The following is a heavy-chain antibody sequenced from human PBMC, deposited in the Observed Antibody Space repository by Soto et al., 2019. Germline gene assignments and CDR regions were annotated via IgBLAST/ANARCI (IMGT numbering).Heavy chain of an antibody. J-gene: IGHJ4*02. CDR1: GFTFSSYA. CDR2: ISGSGGST. D-gene: IGHD2-15*01. CDR3: AKDLIYCSGCSCYSIGFDY. V-gene: IGHV3-23*01. Sequence: EVQLLESGGGLVQPGGSLRLSCAASGFTFSSYAMSWVRQAPGKGLEWVSVISGSGGSTYYADSVKGRFTISRDNSKNTLYLQMNSLRAEDTAVYYCAKDLIYCSGCSCYSIGFDYWGQGTLVTVSS.